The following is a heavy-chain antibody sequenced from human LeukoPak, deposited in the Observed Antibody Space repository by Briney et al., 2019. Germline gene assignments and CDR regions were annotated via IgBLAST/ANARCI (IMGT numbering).Heavy chain of an antibody. D-gene: IGHD3-10*01. Sequence: SGGSLRLSCAASGFTFSGYSMNWVRQAPGKGLEWVSYISKSSSTIYYADSVKGRFTISRDNSKNTLYLQMNSLRAEDTAVYYCAREVWWVRGVTLTQNPVDYWGQGTLVTVSS. CDR1: GFTFSGYS. CDR3: AREVWWVRGVTLTQNPVDY. CDR2: ISKSSSTI. V-gene: IGHV3-48*01. J-gene: IGHJ4*02.